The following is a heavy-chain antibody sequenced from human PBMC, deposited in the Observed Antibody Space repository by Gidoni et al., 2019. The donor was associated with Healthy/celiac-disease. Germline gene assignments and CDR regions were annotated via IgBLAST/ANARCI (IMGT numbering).Heavy chain of an antibody. Sequence: GFTFSSYSMNWVRQAPGKGLEWVSSISSSSSYIYYADSVKGRFTISRDNAKNSLYLQMNSLRAEDTAVYYCARDPLGAVVVTATADYWGQGTLVTVSS. CDR1: GFTFSSYS. V-gene: IGHV3-21*01. CDR2: ISSSSSYI. D-gene: IGHD2-21*02. CDR3: ARDPLGAVVVTATADY. J-gene: IGHJ4*02.